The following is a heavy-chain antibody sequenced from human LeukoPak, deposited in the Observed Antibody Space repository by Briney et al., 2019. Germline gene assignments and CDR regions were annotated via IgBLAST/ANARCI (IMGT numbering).Heavy chain of an antibody. V-gene: IGHV3-7*01. J-gene: IGHJ4*02. Sequence: QPGGSLRLSCAASGFTFSSYWMSWVRQAPGKGLEWVANIKQDGSEKYYVDSVKGRFTISRDNAKNSLYLQMNSLRAEDTAVYYCATTPRQRWLQLKTSDYWGQGTLVTVYS. D-gene: IGHD5-24*01. CDR2: IKQDGSEK. CDR3: ATTPRQRWLQLKTSDY. CDR1: GFTFSSYW.